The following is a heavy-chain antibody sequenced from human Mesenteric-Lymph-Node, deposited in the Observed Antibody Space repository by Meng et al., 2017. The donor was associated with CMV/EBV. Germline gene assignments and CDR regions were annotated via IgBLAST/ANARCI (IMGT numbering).Heavy chain of an antibody. CDR1: GGYISSRSYY. CDR3: ARLPERSASIQNFDY. V-gene: IGHV4-39*01. Sequence: SGGYISSRSYYWGWNRRPPGRGLEWIGSIYYSGSTYYSPSLKSRVTISVDTSKNQFSLKLSSVTAADTAVYYCARLPERSASIQNFDYWGQGTLVTVSS. D-gene: IGHD2-2*01. J-gene: IGHJ4*02. CDR2: IYYSGST.